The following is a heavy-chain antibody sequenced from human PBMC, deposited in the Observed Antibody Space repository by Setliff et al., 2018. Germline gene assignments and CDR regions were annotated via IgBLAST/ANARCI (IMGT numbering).Heavy chain of an antibody. CDR1: GYTFTSYD. Sequence: ASVKVSCKASGYTFTSYDINWVRQATGQGLEWMGWISAYNGNTNYAQRFQGRVTMTTDTSTSTAYMELRSLRSDDTAVYYCARDAGSSFPMDVWGQGTTVTVSS. V-gene: IGHV1-18*01. CDR2: ISAYNGNT. J-gene: IGHJ6*02. D-gene: IGHD6-13*01. CDR3: ARDAGSSFPMDV.